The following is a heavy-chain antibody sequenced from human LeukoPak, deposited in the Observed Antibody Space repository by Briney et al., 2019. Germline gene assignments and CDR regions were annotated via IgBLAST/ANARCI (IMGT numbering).Heavy chain of an antibody. CDR3: ARIVGATRGWFDP. V-gene: IGHV3-74*01. J-gene: IGHJ5*02. D-gene: IGHD1-26*01. CDR2: ISSDGSST. Sequence: GGSLRLSCAASGFTFSSYWMHWVRQAPGKGLAWVSRISSDGSSTSYADSVKGRFTISRDNAKNTLYLQMNSLRAEDTAVYYCARIVGATRGWFDPWGQGTLVTVSS. CDR1: GFTFSSYW.